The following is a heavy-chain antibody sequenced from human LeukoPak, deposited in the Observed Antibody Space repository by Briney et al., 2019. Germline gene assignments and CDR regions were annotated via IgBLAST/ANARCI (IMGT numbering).Heavy chain of an antibody. J-gene: IGHJ4*02. CDR1: GFTFSSYA. CDR2: ISYDGSNK. V-gene: IGHV3-30*04. D-gene: IGHD4-17*01. Sequence: GGSLRLSCAASGFTFSSYAMHWVRQAPGKGLEWVAVISYDGSNKYYADSVKGRFTISRDNSKNTLYLQMNSLRAEDTAVYYCAKVKNGAMDYWGQGTLVTVSS. CDR3: AKVKNGAMDY.